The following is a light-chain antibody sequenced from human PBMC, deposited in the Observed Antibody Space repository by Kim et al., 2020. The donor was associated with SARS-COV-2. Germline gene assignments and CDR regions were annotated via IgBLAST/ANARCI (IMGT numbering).Light chain of an antibody. CDR1: SSNIGAGYD. V-gene: IGLV1-40*01. Sequence: QSVLTQPPSVSGAPGQRVTISCTGSSSNIGAGYDVHWYQQLPGTAPKLLIYGNSNRTSGVPDQFSGSKSGTSASLAITGLQAEDEADYYCQSYDSSLSAYVFGTGTKVTVL. J-gene: IGLJ1*01. CDR3: QSYDSSLSAYV. CDR2: GNS.